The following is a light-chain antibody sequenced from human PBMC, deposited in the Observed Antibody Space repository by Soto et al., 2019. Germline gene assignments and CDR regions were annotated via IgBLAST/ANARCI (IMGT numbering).Light chain of an antibody. V-gene: IGKV4-1*01. CDR2: WAS. Sequence: DIVMTQSPASLAVSLGERTTINCKSSQSVLYSSNNKNYLAWYQQKPGQPPKLLIYWASTPESGVPDRFSGSGSVTDFTLTISSLQAEDVAVYYCQQYYSTPLTFGGGTKVEIK. J-gene: IGKJ4*01. CDR3: QQYYSTPLT. CDR1: QSVLYSSNNKNY.